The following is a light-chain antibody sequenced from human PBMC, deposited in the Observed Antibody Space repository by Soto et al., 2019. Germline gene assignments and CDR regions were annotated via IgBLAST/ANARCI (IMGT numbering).Light chain of an antibody. CDR3: RSYADFNTLV. CDR1: SSDVGSYNV. J-gene: IGLJ2*01. CDR2: EVS. V-gene: IGLV2-23*02. Sequence: QSALTQPASVSGSPGQSINISCTGTSSDVGSYNVVSWYQQHPGKAPKLIIYEVSKRPSGVSNRFSGSKSGNTASLTISGPQAEDEADYHLRSYADFNTLVFGGGTKLTVL.